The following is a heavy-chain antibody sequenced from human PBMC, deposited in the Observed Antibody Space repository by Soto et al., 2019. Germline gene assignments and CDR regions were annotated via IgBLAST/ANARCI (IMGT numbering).Heavy chain of an antibody. CDR1: GYTFSDYY. Sequence: GASVKVSCKASGYTFSDYYIHWVRQAPGQGLEWMGWISPRSGSANLAQGFPGRVSMTRDTSITTAYMELRGLKSDDTAVYYCARDSSSSFDYWGQGTLVTVSS. J-gene: IGHJ4*02. V-gene: IGHV1-2*02. D-gene: IGHD6-6*01. CDR3: ARDSSSSFDY. CDR2: ISPRSGSA.